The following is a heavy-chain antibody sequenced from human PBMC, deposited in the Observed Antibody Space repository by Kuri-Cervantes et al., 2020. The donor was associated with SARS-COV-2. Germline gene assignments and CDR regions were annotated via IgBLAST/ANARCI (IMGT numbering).Heavy chain of an antibody. CDR1: GFTFSSYA. CDR3: ASADTAPSQYMDV. CDR2: ISGSGGST. J-gene: IGHJ6*03. Sequence: GGSLRLSCAASGFTFSSYAMSWVRQAPGKGLEWVSAISGSGGSTYYADSVKGRFTISRDNSKNTLYLQMNSLRAEDTAVYYCASADTAPSQYMDVWGKGTTVTVSS. D-gene: IGHD5-18*01. V-gene: IGHV3-23*01.